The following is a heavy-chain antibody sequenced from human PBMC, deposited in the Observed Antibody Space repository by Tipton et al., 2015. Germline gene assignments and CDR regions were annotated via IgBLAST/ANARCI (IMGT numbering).Heavy chain of an antibody. CDR1: GYSISSGYY. D-gene: IGHD5-18*01. Sequence: LRLSCDVSGYSISSGYYWGWIRQPPGKGLEWIGSIFHSGSTFYNPSLESRVTISVDTSKNQFSLKLSSVTAADTAVYYCARGQLWFTVAHNWGQGSLVSVSS. V-gene: IGHV4-38-2*01. CDR2: IFHSGST. J-gene: IGHJ1*01. CDR3: ARGQLWFTVAHN.